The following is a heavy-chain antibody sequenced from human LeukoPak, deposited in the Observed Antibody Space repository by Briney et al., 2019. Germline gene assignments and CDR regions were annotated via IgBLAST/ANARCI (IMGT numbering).Heavy chain of an antibody. CDR2: IYYSGST. CDR1: GGSISSYY. Sequence: TSETLSLTCTVSGGSISSYYWSWIRQPPGKGLEWIGYIYYSGSTNYNPSLKSRVTISVDTSKNQFSLKLSSVTAADTAVYYCAGVSTSCSCNDYWGQGTLVIVSS. J-gene: IGHJ4*02. D-gene: IGHD2-2*01. V-gene: IGHV4-59*12. CDR3: AGVSTSCSCNDY.